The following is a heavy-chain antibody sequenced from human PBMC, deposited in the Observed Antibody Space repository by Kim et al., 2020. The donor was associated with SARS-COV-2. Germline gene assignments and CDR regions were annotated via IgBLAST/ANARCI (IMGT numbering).Heavy chain of an antibody. CDR3: AREAYCSSTSCYERFDY. D-gene: IGHD2-2*01. Sequence: GGSLRLSCEASGFTFSSYAMSWVRQAPGKGLEWVSGISDSGDDTYYADSVKGRFTISRDNSKNTLYLQMHSLGAEDTAVYYCAREAYCSSTSCYERFDY. V-gene: IGHV3-23*01. CDR2: ISDSGDDT. J-gene: IGHJ4*01. CDR1: GFTFSSYA.